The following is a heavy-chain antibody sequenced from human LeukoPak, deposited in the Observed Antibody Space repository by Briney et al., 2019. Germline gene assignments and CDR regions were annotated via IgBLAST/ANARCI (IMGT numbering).Heavy chain of an antibody. CDR2: INHSGST. CDR1: GGSFSGYY. CDR3: ARGSSFSAKYYFDY. V-gene: IGHV4-34*01. Sequence: SETLSLTCAVYGGSFSGYYWSWIRQPPGKGLEWIGGINHSGSTNYNPSLKSRVTISVDTSKNQFSLKLSSVTAADTAVYYCARGSSFSAKYYFDYWGQGTLVTVSS. D-gene: IGHD6-6*01. J-gene: IGHJ4*02.